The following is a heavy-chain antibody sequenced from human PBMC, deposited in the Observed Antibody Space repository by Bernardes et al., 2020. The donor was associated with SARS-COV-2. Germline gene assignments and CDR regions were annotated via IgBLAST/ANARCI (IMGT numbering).Heavy chain of an antibody. CDR2: IHHDGNT. CDR1: GDSLTAHSW. CDR3: VSNGYYSLDY. J-gene: IGHJ4*02. D-gene: IGHD3-22*01. V-gene: IGHV4-4*02. Sequence: SETLSLTCAVSGDSLTAHSWWSWVRQSPEKGLEWIGEIHHDGNTNYSPSLKSRVTFLLDKSKNQFSLRLSSVTAADTAFYYCVSNGYYSLDYWGQGTLVTVSS.